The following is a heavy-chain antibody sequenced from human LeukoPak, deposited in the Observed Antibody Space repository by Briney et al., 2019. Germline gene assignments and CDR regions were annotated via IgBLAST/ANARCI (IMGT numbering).Heavy chain of an antibody. Sequence: SETLSLTCTVSGGSVSSGSYYWSWIRQPPGKGLEWIGYIYYSGSTNYNPSLKSRVTISVDTSKNQFSLKLSSVTAADTAVYYCARSQAAMVYSDYWGQGTLVTVSS. J-gene: IGHJ4*02. CDR1: GGSVSSGSYY. CDR3: ARSQAAMVYSDY. V-gene: IGHV4-61*01. D-gene: IGHD5-18*01. CDR2: IYYSGST.